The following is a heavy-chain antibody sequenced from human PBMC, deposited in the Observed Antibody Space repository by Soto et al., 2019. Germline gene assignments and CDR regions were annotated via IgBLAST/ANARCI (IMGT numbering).Heavy chain of an antibody. CDR1: GGSISSSSYY. CDR2: IYYSGST. Sequence: SETLSLTCTVSGGSISSSSYYWGWIRQPPGKGLEWIGSIYYSGSTYYNPSLKSRVTISVDTSKNQFSLKLSSVTAADTAVYYCARHLIAVAYTYFDYWGQGTLVTVSS. CDR3: ARHLIAVAYTYFDY. V-gene: IGHV4-39*01. D-gene: IGHD6-19*01. J-gene: IGHJ4*02.